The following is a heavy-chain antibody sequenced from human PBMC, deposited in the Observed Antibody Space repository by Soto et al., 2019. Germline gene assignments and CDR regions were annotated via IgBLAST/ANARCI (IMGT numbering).Heavy chain of an antibody. V-gene: IGHV3-33*01. CDR1: GFTFSSYG. J-gene: IGHJ6*02. D-gene: IGHD3-22*01. Sequence: GGSLRLSCAASGFTFSSYGMHWVRQAPGKLLEWVAVIWYDGGNKYYADSVKGRFTISRDNSKNTLYLQMNSLRAEDTAVYYCERGDYCDSSGPNPWDYGMDVWGQGTTVTVSS. CDR2: IWYDGGNK. CDR3: ERGDYCDSSGPNPWDYGMDV.